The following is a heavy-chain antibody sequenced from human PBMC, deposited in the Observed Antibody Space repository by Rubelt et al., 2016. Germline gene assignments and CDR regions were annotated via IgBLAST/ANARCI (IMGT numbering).Heavy chain of an antibody. Sequence: QLQLVQSGAEVKKPGASVKVSCKASGYTFTSYGISWVRQAPGHGLEWMGWISAYNDDTNYAQKLQGRVTMTTDTSTSTAYMELRSLRSDDTAVYYCARDPTTRFTSTGWFDPWGQGTLVTVSS. CDR1: GYTFTSYG. V-gene: IGHV1-18*01. CDR2: ISAYNDDT. D-gene: IGHD5-12*01. CDR3: ARDPTTRFTSTGWFDP. J-gene: IGHJ5*02.